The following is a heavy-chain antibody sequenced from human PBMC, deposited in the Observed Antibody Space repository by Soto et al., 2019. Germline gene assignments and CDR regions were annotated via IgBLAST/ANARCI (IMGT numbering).Heavy chain of an antibody. Sequence: SQTLSLTCAISGDSVASNSAAWNWIRQSPSRGLEWLGRTYYRSKWYTDYAESVKSRITINPDTSKNQVSLQLKSVTPEDTAVYSCTTGAACGRYVKYCYGFGVRGQGARVS. D-gene: IGHD3-9*01. J-gene: IGHJ6*02. V-gene: IGHV6-1*01. CDR3: TTGAACGRYVKYCYGFGV. CDR1: GDSVASNSAA. CDR2: TYYRSKWYT.